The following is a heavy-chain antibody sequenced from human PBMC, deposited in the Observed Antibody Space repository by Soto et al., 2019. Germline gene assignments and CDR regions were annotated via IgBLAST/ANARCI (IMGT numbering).Heavy chain of an antibody. J-gene: IGHJ4*02. CDR1: GYTFTYCS. CDR2: ITLYNGNT. Sequence: SVKVSCKASGYTFTYCSLHWLQQAPGQGLERMRWITLYNGNTNYAKKFQGRVTITRDMSLRTAYIELSSLRSEDTAVYYSATELGGGGVYNWNYALFAYWGQGTLVTVSS. D-gene: IGHD1-7*01. CDR3: ATELGGGGVYNWNYALFAY. V-gene: IGHV1-45*02.